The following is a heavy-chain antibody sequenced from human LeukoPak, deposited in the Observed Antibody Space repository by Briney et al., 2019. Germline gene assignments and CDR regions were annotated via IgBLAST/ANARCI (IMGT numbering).Heavy chain of an antibody. Sequence: PGGSLRLSCEASGFTFSSYDMHWVRQAPGKGLEWVAFIRYDGSNKYYADSVKGRFTISRDNSKNTLYLQMNSLRAEDTAVYYCAKDRGGYYDSSGPEYFQHWGQGTLVTVSS. J-gene: IGHJ1*01. D-gene: IGHD3-22*01. V-gene: IGHV3-30*02. CDR1: GFTFSSYD. CDR3: AKDRGGYYDSSGPEYFQH. CDR2: IRYDGSNK.